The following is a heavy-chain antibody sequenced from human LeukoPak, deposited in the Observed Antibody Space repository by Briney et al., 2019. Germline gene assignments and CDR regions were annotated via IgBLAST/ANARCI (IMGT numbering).Heavy chain of an antibody. V-gene: IGHV3-21*01. J-gene: IGHJ4*02. CDR2: ISSSTGYI. CDR3: ARDYIH. Sequence: PGGSLRLSCEASGFTFSDYTMNWVRQAPGKGLEWVSSISSSTGYIYYADSVKGRFTISRDNSKNTLYLQMNSLRAEDTAVYYCARDYIHWGQGTLVTVSS. CDR1: GFTFSDYT. D-gene: IGHD2-15*01.